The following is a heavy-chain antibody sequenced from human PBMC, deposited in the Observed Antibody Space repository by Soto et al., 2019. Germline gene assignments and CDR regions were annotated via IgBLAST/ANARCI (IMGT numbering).Heavy chain of an antibody. J-gene: IGHJ4*02. CDR3: ARGESVATIFGGLVPFHY. Sequence: PSETLSLTCAVYGGSFSGYYCSWIRQPPGKGLEWIGEIKHSGSTNYNPSLKSLVTISVDRPKNQFSLKLRSVTAADTAVYYCARGESVATIFGGLVPFHYWGQGTLDTVSS. CDR1: GGSFSGYY. CDR2: IKHSGST. D-gene: IGHD2-21*01. V-gene: IGHV4-34*01.